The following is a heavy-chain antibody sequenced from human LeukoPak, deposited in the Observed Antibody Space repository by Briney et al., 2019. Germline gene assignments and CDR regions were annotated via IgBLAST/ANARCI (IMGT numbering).Heavy chain of an antibody. CDR1: GGSISSSPYY. D-gene: IGHD3-3*01. Sequence: PSETLSLTCTVSGGSISSSPYYWGWIRQSPGKGLEWIGNSHYSGSTNYNPSLKSRVTISLDTSRKQFSLKLNSVTAADTAVYYCARDKLRFLEWSGLDMDVWGKGTTVTVSS. V-gene: IGHV4-39*07. J-gene: IGHJ6*03. CDR3: ARDKLRFLEWSGLDMDV. CDR2: SHYSGST.